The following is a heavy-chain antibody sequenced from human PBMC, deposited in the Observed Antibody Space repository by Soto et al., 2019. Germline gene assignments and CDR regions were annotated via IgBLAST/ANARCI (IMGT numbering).Heavy chain of an antibody. V-gene: IGHV4-34*01. J-gene: IGHJ3*02. CDR1: GGSFIGYY. D-gene: IGHD7-27*01. Sequence: EPLCLTYTVYGGSFIGYYWSWIRQTPGKGLEWIGEINHSGSTNYNPSLKSRVTISVDTSKNQFSLKLSSVTAADTAVYYCARGRAWVGAFDIWGQGTMVTVSS. CDR3: ARGRAWVGAFDI. CDR2: INHSGST.